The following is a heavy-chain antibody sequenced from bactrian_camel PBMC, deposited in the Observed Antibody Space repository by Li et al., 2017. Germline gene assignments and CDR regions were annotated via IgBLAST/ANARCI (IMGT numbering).Heavy chain of an antibody. CDR3: VAGKSRRCPSPDNY. D-gene: IGHD1*01. CDR2: VDVDGAT. J-gene: IGHJ4*01. V-gene: IGHV3S9*01. CDR1: RYSDSRYT. Sequence: HVQLVESGGGSVQSGGSLRLSCAVSRYSDSRYTLGWFRRAPGKEREGVATVDVDGATLYADSVKGRFTISQDQDENTVYLQLNSLKPEDTAMFYCVAGKSRRCPSPDNYWGQGTQVTVS.